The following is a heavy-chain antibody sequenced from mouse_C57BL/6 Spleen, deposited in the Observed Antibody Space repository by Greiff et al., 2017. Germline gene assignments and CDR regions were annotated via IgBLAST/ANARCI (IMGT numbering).Heavy chain of an antibody. J-gene: IGHJ4*01. V-gene: IGHV1-7*01. CDR3: EREGTTVVAHYYAMDY. CDR2: INPSSGYT. D-gene: IGHD1-1*01. Sequence: QVQLQQSGAELAKPGASVKLSCKASGYTFTSYWMHWVKQRPGQGLEWIGYINPSSGYTKYNQKFKDKATLTADKSSSTAYMQLSSLTDEDSAVYYCEREGTTVVAHYYAMDYWGQGTSVTVSS. CDR1: GYTFTSYW.